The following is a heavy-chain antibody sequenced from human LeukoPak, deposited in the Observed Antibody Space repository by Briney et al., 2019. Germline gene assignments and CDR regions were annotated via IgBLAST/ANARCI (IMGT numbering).Heavy chain of an antibody. V-gene: IGHV3-30*02. Sequence: PGGSLRLSCAASGFTFSSYGMHWVRQAPGKGLEWVAFIRYDGSNKYYADSVKGRFTISRDNSKNTLYLQMNSLRAEDTAVYYCARDPVVTGTLWGDYWGQGTLVTVSS. CDR3: ARDPVVTGTLWGDY. D-gene: IGHD6-19*01. CDR2: IRYDGSNK. J-gene: IGHJ4*02. CDR1: GFTFSSYG.